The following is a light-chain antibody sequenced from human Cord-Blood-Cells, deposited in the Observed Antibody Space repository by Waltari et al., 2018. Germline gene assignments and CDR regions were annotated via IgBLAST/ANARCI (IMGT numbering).Light chain of an antibody. CDR3: QSYDSSLSGYVV. Sequence: QSVLTQPPSVSGAPGQRVTISCTGSSSNIGAGYDVHWYQQLPGTAPKLLIYGNSNRPSVVPDRCAGAKSGTSASLASAGLQAEDEADYYCQSYDSSLSGYVVFGGGTKLTVL. J-gene: IGLJ2*01. CDR1: SSNIGAGYD. V-gene: IGLV1-40*01. CDR2: GNS.